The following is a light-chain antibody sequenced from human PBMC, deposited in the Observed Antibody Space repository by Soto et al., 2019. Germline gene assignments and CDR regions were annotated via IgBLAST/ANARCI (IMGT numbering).Light chain of an antibody. CDR2: TND. V-gene: IGLV1-44*01. CDR3: SVWDDSLNGHV. CDR1: SSNIGTSS. Sequence: QSVLTQPPSASGTPGPTVTISCSGSSSNIGTSSVHWYKHLPGTAPKPLIYTNDQRPSGVPDRFSGSKSGTSASLAISGLRSEDEADYYCSVWDDSLNGHVFGAGTKVTVL. J-gene: IGLJ1*01.